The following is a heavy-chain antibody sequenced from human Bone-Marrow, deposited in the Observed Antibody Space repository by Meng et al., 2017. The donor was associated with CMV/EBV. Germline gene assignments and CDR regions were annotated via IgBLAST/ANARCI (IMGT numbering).Heavy chain of an antibody. V-gene: IGHV3-21*04. CDR3: AKDREYCGTTSCYTVAFDF. CDR2: ISSNSAYI. J-gene: IGHJ3*01. D-gene: IGHD2-2*02. Sequence: GGSLRLSCAASGFSFSRYTMEWVRQAPGKGLEWVSSISSNSAYIYYAGSVKGRFTISRDNSKNTLYLQMNSLRAEDTAVYYCAKDREYCGTTSCYTVAFDFWGQGTMVTVSS. CDR1: GFSFSRYT.